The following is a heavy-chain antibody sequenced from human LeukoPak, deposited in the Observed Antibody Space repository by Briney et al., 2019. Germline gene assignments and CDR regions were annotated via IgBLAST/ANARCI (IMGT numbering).Heavy chain of an antibody. CDR2: ISAYNGNT. D-gene: IGHD1-14*01. CDR3: ARDRKLFTGYYYYGMDV. J-gene: IGHJ6*02. Sequence: GASVKVSCKASGYTFTSYGISWVRQAPGQGLEWMGWISAYNGNTNYAQKLQGRVTMTTDTSTSTAYMELRSLRSDDTAVYYCARDRKLFTGYYYYGMDVWGQGTTVTVSS. V-gene: IGHV1-18*01. CDR1: GYTFTSYG.